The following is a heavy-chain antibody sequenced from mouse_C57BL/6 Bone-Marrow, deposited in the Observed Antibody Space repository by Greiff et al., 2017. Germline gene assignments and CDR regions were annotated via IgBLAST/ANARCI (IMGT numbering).Heavy chain of an antibody. CDR2: IDPSDSYT. CDR3: ARGTTEGAMDY. CDR1: GYTFTSYW. Sequence: QVQLQQSGAELVKPGASVKLSCKASGYTFTSYWMQWVKQRPGQGLEWIGEIDPSDSYTNYNQKFKGKATLTVDTSSSTAYMQLSSLTSEDSAVYYCARGTTEGAMDYWGQGTSVTVSS. D-gene: IGHD2-13*01. V-gene: IGHV1-50*01. J-gene: IGHJ4*01.